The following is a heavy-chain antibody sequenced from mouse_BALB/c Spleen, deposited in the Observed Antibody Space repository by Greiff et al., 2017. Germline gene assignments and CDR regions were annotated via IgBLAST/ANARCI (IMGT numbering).Heavy chain of an antibody. J-gene: IGHJ2*01. CDR2: IYYSGTI. V-gene: IGHV3-5*02. D-gene: IGHD2-14*01. CDR1: GISITTGNYR. Sequence: EVKLMESGPGLVKPSQTVSLTCTVTGISITTGNYRWSWIRQFPGNKLEWIGYIYYSGTITYNPSLTSRTTITRDTSKNQFFLEMNSLTAEDTATYYCARYYRYDEGGYWGQGTTLTVSS. CDR3: ARYYRYDEGGY.